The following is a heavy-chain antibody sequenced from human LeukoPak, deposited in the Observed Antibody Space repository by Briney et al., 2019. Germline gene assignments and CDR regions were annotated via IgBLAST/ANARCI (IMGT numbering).Heavy chain of an antibody. V-gene: IGHV3-21*01. CDR2: ISSSSSYI. Sequence: GGSLRLSCAASGFTFSSYSMNWVRQAPGKGPEWVSSISSSSSYIYYADSVKGRFTISRDNAKNSLYLQMNSLRAEDTAVYYCARESASPGTRNFDYWGQGTLVTVSS. CDR1: GFTFSSYS. J-gene: IGHJ4*02. CDR3: ARESASPGTRNFDY. D-gene: IGHD1-7*01.